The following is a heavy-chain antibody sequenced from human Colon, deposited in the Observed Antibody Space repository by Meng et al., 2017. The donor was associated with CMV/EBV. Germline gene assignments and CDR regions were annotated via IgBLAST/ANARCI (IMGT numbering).Heavy chain of an antibody. CDR2: IYPGDSDT. CDR3: ARGYGGHEYYFDY. Sequence: GGSLRLSCKGSGYSFTSQWIVWVRQMPGKGLEWMGIIYPGDSDTRYSPSFQGQVTISADKSISTAYLQWSSLKASDTAMYYCARGYGGHEYYFDYWGRGTLVTVSS. D-gene: IGHD4-23*01. J-gene: IGHJ4*02. CDR1: GYSFTSQW. V-gene: IGHV5-51*01.